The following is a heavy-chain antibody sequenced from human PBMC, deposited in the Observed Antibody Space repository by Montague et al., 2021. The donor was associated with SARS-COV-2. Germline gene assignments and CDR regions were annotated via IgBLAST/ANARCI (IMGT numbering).Heavy chain of an antibody. CDR2: MNYSGSA. D-gene: IGHD2-2*01. Sequence: SETLSLTCTVSGGSISSYYWNWIRQSPGKGLEWIGYMNYSGSANYNPSLKSRVTISVDTSKNQLSLNLSSVTAADTAVYYCARRGVVVISAVVEYYYGMDVWGQGTTVTVSS. CDR3: ARRGVVVISAVVEYYYGMDV. J-gene: IGHJ6*02. CDR1: GGSISSYY. V-gene: IGHV4-59*01.